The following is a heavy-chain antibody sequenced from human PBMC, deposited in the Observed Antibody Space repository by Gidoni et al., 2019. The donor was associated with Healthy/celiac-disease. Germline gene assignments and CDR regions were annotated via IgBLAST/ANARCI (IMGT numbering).Heavy chain of an antibody. J-gene: IGHJ4*02. CDR3: AKWDCSSTSCYLAYFDY. CDR1: GFTFSSYG. D-gene: IGHD2-2*01. CDR2: ISYDGSNK. V-gene: IGHV3-30*18. Sequence: QVQLVESGGGVVQPGRSLRLSCAASGFTFSSYGMHLVRQAPGKGLEWVAVISYDGSNKYYADSVKGRFTISRDNSKNTLYLQMNSLRAEDTAVYYCAKWDCSSTSCYLAYFDYWGQGTLVTVSS.